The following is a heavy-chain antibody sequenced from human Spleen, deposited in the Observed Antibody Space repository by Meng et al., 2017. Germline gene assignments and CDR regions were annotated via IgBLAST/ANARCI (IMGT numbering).Heavy chain of an antibody. CDR1: GFTFSSFW. J-gene: IGHJ4*02. CDR2: ISGSGGST. Sequence: DVQLVESGGGLVHPGGSLRLSCAASGFTFSSFWMHWVRHAPGKGLVWVSTISGSGGSTDYADSVKGRFTISRDNSKNTLYLQMNSLRAEDTALYYCATDSSTSNYWGQGTLVTVSS. CDR3: ATDSSTSNY. V-gene: IGHV3-23*04. D-gene: IGHD6-13*01.